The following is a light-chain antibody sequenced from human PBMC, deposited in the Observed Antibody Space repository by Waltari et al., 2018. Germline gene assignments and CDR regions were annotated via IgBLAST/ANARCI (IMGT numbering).Light chain of an antibody. CDR2: KTS. CDR1: QSISTS. V-gene: IGKV1-5*03. J-gene: IGKJ2*03. CDR3: QQYSSSSMFS. Sequence: DIQLTQSPSTLSASVGDRVTITCRTSQSISTSLAWFQQKPGNPPKLLIYKTSNLERGVPSRFSGSGSGTEFTLTITSLQPDDFATYYCQQYSSSSMFSFGQGTKLEIK.